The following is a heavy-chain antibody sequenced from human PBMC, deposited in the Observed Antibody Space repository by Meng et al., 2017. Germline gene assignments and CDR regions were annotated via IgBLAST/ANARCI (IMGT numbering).Heavy chain of an antibody. CDR2: IIPIFGTA. J-gene: IGHJ6*02. CDR1: GGTFSSYA. D-gene: IGHD3-10*01. V-gene: IGHV1-69*06. CDR3: ARADHYYGSGSYYNYIYGMDV. Sequence: SVKVSCKASGGTFSSYAISWVRQAPGQGLEWMGGIIPIFGTANYAQKFQGRVTITADKSTRTAYMELSSLRSEDTAVYYCARADHYYGSGSYYNYIYGMDVWGQGTTVTVSS.